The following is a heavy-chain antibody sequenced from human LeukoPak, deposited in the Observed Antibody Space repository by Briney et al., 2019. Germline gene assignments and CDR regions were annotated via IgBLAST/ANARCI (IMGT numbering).Heavy chain of an antibody. Sequence: ASVKVSCKASGGTFSSYAISWVRQAPGQGLEWMGGIIPIFGTANYARKFQGRVTITADESTSTAYMELSSLRSEDTAVYYCARSRGSRNPNPYKWYYYYYMDIWGKGTTVTVSS. CDR3: ARSRGSRNPNPYKWYYYYYMDI. D-gene: IGHD1-1*01. CDR1: GGTFSSYA. V-gene: IGHV1-69*13. CDR2: IIPIFGTA. J-gene: IGHJ6*03.